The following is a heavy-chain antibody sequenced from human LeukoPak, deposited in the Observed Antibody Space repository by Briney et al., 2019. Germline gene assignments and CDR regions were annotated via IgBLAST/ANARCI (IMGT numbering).Heavy chain of an antibody. V-gene: IGHV3-23*01. CDR1: GFTFSSHA. CDR2: ISAGAGST. D-gene: IGHD2-15*01. Sequence: GGSRRLSCAASGFTFSSHAMRWVRQAPGKGLEWVSAISAGAGSTYYADSVQRRFTISRDNSKNMLYLQMNRLRAEDTAVYYCAEIRYTAASPPASWGQGTLVTVSS. CDR3: AEIRYTAASPPAS. J-gene: IGHJ4*02.